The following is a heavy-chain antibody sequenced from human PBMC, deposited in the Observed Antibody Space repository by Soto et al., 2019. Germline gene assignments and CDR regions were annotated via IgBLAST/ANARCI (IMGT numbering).Heavy chain of an antibody. J-gene: IGHJ6*02. V-gene: IGHV4-59*01. CDR2: IHYSGTT. CDR1: GGSINNYY. CDR3: AGDTYGMDV. Sequence: PSETLPLPCTVSGGSINNYYCNWVRQPPGKGLEWIGSIHYSGTTHYNPSLESRVTISADRAKNQFSLKLNSVTAADTAVYYCAGDTYGMDVWGQGTTVTVSS.